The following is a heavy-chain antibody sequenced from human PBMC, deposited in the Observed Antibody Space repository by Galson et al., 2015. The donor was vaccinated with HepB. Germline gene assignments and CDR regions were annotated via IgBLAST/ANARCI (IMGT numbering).Heavy chain of an antibody. V-gene: IGHV3-30*04. Sequence: SLRLSCAASGFTFSSYAMHWVRQAPGKGLEWVAVISYDGSNKYYADSVKGRFTISRDNSKNTLYLQMNSLRAEDTAVYYCARKRYPYSSNWSDLDYWGQGTLVTVSS. J-gene: IGHJ4*02. CDR2: ISYDGSNK. CDR3: ARKRYPYSSNWSDLDY. D-gene: IGHD6-13*01. CDR1: GFTFSSYA.